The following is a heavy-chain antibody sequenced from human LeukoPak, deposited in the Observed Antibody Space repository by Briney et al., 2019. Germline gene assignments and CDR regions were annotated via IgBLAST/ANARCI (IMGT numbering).Heavy chain of an antibody. CDR1: GLTFSSYA. Sequence: GGSLRLSCAASGLTFSSYAMHWVRQAPGKGLEWVAVISYDGSNKYYADSVKGRFTISRDNSKNTLYLQMNSLRAEDTAVYYCARDPTDYYDSSGYYHFDYWGQGTLVTVSS. CDR3: ARDPTDYYDSSGYYHFDY. D-gene: IGHD3-22*01. CDR2: ISYDGSNK. V-gene: IGHV3-30-3*01. J-gene: IGHJ4*02.